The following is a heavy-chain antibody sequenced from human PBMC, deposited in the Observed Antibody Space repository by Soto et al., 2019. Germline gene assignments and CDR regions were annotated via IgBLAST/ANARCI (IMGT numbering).Heavy chain of an antibody. Sequence: PGGSLRLSCAASGFTFSTYAMSWVRQAPGKGLEWVSYISSSSSTIYYADSVKGRFTISRDNAKNSLYLQMNSLRDEDKAVYYCARDVDLLDAFDIWGQGTMVTVS. V-gene: IGHV3-48*02. CDR2: ISSSSSTI. CDR3: ARDVDLLDAFDI. J-gene: IGHJ3*02. D-gene: IGHD2-15*01. CDR1: GFTFSTYA.